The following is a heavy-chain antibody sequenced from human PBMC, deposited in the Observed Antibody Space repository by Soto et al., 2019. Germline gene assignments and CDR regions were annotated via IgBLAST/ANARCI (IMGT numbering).Heavy chain of an antibody. CDR1: GSITNHH. V-gene: IGHV1-46*01. D-gene: IGHD6-19*01. CDR3: AKVTHRGPIAVAGPLGS. CDR2: FNPSGLST. J-gene: IGHJ4*02. Sequence: QVHLVQSGAEVKKPGASVNVSCQASGSITNHHMHWVRQAPGQGLEWMGIFNPSGLSTTYAQKFQGRVPITRETSTSTVYMEVSRLTSEDTAVYFCAKVTHRGPIAVAGPLGSWGQGTLVIVSS.